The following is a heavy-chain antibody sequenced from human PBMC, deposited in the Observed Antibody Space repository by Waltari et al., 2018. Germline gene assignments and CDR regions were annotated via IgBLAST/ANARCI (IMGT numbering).Heavy chain of an antibody. D-gene: IGHD7-27*01. Sequence: EVQLVESGGGVVQPGGSLKLSCAASGFTFSTAWMAWGRQAPGKGLEWFANINQDGREKNVVGSVKGRFTISRDNAKNSLYLQMNSLRVEDTAIYYCAKDTGGSLDYWGQGTLVTVSS. CDR3: AKDTGGSLDY. CDR2: INQDGREK. V-gene: IGHV3-7*01. J-gene: IGHJ4*02. CDR1: GFTFSTAW.